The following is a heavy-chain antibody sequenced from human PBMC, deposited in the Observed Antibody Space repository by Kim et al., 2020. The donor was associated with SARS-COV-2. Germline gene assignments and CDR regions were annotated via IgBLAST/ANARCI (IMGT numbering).Heavy chain of an antibody. CDR3: GSFSVITGYPYYGMDV. Sequence: GESLKISCQGSGYRFGSYWLAWVRQMPGKGLEWMGVIYPGDSDTRYSPSLQGQVTISVDKSINTAYLQWSSLKASDTAIYYCGSFSVITGYPYYGMDVWGQGTTVTVSS. CDR1: GYRFGSYW. V-gene: IGHV5-51*01. CDR2: IYPGDSDT. J-gene: IGHJ6*02. D-gene: IGHD3-22*01.